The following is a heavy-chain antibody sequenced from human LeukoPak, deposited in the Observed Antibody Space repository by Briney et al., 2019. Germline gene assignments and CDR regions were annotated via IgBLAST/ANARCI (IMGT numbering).Heavy chain of an antibody. J-gene: IGHJ4*02. CDR1: GGSISSSSYY. Sequence: SETLSLTCTVSGGSISSSSYYWGWIRQPPGKGLEWIGSIYYSGSTYYNPSLKSRVTISVDTSKNQFSLKLSSVTAADTAVYYCARHPRWLLLRDWSLFDYWGQGTLVTVSS. V-gene: IGHV4-39*01. CDR3: ARHPRWLLLRDWSLFDY. D-gene: IGHD3-22*01. CDR2: IYYSGST.